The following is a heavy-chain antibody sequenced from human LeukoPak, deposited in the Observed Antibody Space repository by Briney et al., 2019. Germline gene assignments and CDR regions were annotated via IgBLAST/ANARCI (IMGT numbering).Heavy chain of an antibody. CDR3: ARVGTPITMVRGVISDGGSFDY. Sequence: ASVTVSCKASGYTFISFDIDWVRQATGQGLEWMGWMSPKSGNTDYAQKFQGRVTITADESTSTAYMELSSLRSEDTAVYYCARVGTPITMVRGVISDGGSFDYWGQGTLVTVSS. D-gene: IGHD3-10*01. V-gene: IGHV1-8*01. CDR1: GYTFISFD. CDR2: MSPKSGNT. J-gene: IGHJ4*02.